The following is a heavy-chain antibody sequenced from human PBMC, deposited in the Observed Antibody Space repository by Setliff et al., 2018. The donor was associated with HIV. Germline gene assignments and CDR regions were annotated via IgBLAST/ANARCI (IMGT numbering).Heavy chain of an antibody. Sequence: PGGSLRLSCAASGSTFSSSSMTWVRQAPVKGLEWVSGITDSGTTTYYADSVKGRFTISRDNANDSLYLQMTSLRADDTAVYYCARSTSGTGTSPYYFDYWGQGTLVTVSS. D-gene: IGHD1-7*01. V-gene: IGHV3-23*01. J-gene: IGHJ4*02. CDR1: GSTFSSSS. CDR2: ITDSGTTT. CDR3: ARSTSGTGTSPYYFDY.